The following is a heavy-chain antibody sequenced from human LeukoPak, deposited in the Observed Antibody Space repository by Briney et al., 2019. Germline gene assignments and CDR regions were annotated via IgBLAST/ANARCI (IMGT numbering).Heavy chain of an antibody. CDR1: GLTFSSYW. J-gene: IGHJ4*02. CDR3: ASDGYSYGSDLRGH. V-gene: IGHV3-7*03. D-gene: IGHD5-18*01. Sequence: PGGSLRLPCAASGLTFSSYWMSWVRQAPGKGLEWVANIKEDGSEKYYVDSVKGRFTISRDNAKNSLHLQMNSLRAEDTAVYYCASDGYSYGSDLRGHWGQGTLVTVSS. CDR2: IKEDGSEK.